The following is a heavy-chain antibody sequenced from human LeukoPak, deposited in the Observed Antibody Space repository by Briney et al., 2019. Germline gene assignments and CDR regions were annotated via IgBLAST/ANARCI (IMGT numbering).Heavy chain of an antibody. V-gene: IGHV1-2*06. Sequence: ASVKVSCKASGGTFSSYAISWVRQAPGQGLEWMGRINPNSGGTNYAQKFQGRVTMTRDTSISTVYMELSRLRSDDTAVYYCARVGYYESSGYYEYWGQGTLVTVSS. D-gene: IGHD3-22*01. CDR1: GGTFSSYA. CDR3: ARVGYYESSGYYEY. CDR2: INPNSGGT. J-gene: IGHJ4*02.